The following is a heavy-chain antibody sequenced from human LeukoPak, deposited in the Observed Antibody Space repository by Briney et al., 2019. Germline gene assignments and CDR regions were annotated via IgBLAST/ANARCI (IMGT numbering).Heavy chain of an antibody. CDR2: IKSKTDGGTT. CDR1: GFTVSNAW. V-gene: IGHV3-15*01. D-gene: IGHD3-10*01. CDR3: TTAPSYADY. Sequence: AGGSLRLSCVASGFTVSNAWMSWVRQAPGKGVEWIGRIKSKTDGGTTDYAAPAKGRFTISRDASKNTLYLQMNSLKTDDTAVYYCTTAPSYADYWGQGTLVTVSS. J-gene: IGHJ4*02.